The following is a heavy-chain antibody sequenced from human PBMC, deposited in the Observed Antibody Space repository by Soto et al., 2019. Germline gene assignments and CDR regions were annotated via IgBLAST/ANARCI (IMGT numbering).Heavy chain of an antibody. J-gene: IGHJ4*01. V-gene: IGHV6-1*01. CDR1: GDSVSSNSAG. CDR3: ARGEQYSGRIFDY. D-gene: IGHD1-26*01. Sequence: QVQLQQSGPVLVKPSQTLSLTCAITGDSVSSNSAGWSWVRQSPSRGLEWLGRTYYRSKWYYEYAVSVRGRITINPDTSKNQYSLQLNSVTPEDTAVYFCARGEQYSGRIFDYWGQGTLVTVSS. CDR2: TYYRSKWYY.